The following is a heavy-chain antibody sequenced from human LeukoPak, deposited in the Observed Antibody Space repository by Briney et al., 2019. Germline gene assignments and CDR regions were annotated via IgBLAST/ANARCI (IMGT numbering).Heavy chain of an antibody. V-gene: IGHV1-8*01. CDR3: ASRVGATGSIDY. CDR2: MNPNSGNT. CDR1: GYTVTSCD. D-gene: IGHD1-26*01. Sequence: VASVKVSCKGSGYTVTSCDFNWVQLATAQGLEWMGLMNPNSGNTGYARKFHGRVTMTRTTSISTAYMELSSLRSEDTAVYYCASRVGATGSIDYWGQGTLVTVSS. J-gene: IGHJ4*02.